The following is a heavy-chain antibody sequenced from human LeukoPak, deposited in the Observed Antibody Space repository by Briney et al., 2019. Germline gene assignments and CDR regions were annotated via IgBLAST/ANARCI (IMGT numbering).Heavy chain of an antibody. CDR3: VRGYCSGATCYHFDY. CDR1: GASITSYY. V-gene: IGHV4-59*01. CDR2: FYYSGSD. Sequence: SETLSLTCTVPGASITSYYWNWIRQPPGKGLEWIGYFYYSGSDNYNPSLKSRITISVDTSKNQFSLKLSSVTAADTAVYYCVRGYCSGATCYHFDYWGQGTLVTVSS. D-gene: IGHD2-15*01. J-gene: IGHJ4*02.